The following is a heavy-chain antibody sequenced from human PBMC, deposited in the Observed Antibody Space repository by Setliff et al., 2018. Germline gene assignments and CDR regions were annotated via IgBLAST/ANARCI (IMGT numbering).Heavy chain of an antibody. CDR2: IYIGGSA. CDR1: GGSISSYY. J-gene: IGHJ6*03. V-gene: IGHV4-4*07. CDR3: AREQWLDPPGYYYMDV. D-gene: IGHD6-19*01. Sequence: SETLSLTCTVSGGSISSYYWSWIRQPAGKGLELIGHIYIGGSANYNPSLKSRVTMSIDTSKNQFSLKLNSVTAADMAVYYCAREQWLDPPGYYYMDVWAKGTTVTVSS.